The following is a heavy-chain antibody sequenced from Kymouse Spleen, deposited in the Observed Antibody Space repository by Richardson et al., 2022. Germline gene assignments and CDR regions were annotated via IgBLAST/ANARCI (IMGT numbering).Heavy chain of an antibody. CDR2: ISYDGSNK. CDR1: GFTFSSYG. J-gene: IGHJ4*02. CDR3: AKDSSGCPFDY. V-gene: IGHV3-30*18. D-gene: IGHD6-19*01. Sequence: QVQLVESGGGVVQPGRSLRLSCAASGFTFSSYGMHWVRQAPGKGLEWVAVISYDGSNKYYADSVKGRFTISRDNSKNTLYLQMNSLRAEDTAVYYCAKDSSGCPFDYWGQGTLVTVSS.